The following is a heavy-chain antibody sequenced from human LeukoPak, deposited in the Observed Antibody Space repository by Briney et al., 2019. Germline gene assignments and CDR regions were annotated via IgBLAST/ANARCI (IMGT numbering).Heavy chain of an antibody. J-gene: IGHJ4*02. CDR3: ARQSPIYDILTGYYTVYFDY. D-gene: IGHD3-9*01. CDR2: INHSGST. V-gene: IGHV4-34*01. CDR1: GGSFSGHY. Sequence: SETLSLTCAVYGGSFSGHYWSWIRQPPGKGLEWIGEINHSGSTNYNPSLKSRVTISVDTSKNQFSLKLSSVTAADTAVYYCARQSPIYDILTGYYTVYFDYWGQGTLVTVSS.